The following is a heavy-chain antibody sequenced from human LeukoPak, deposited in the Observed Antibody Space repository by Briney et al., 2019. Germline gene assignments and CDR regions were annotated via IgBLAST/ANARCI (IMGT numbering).Heavy chain of an antibody. CDR1: GFTFDDYG. Sequence: GGSLRLSCAASGFTFDDYGMSWVRQAPGKGLEWVSGINWNGGSTGYADSVKGRFTISRDNAKNSLYLQMNSLRAEDTALYYCARVEVYYYHSSGCSVYWGQGTLVTVSS. V-gene: IGHV3-20*04. J-gene: IGHJ4*02. D-gene: IGHD3-22*01. CDR2: INWNGGST. CDR3: ARVEVYYYHSSGCSVY.